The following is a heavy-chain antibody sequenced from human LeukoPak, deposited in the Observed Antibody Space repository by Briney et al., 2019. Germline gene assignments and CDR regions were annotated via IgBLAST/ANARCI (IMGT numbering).Heavy chain of an antibody. J-gene: IGHJ5*02. Sequence: GGSLRLSCAASGFTFRNYNMNWVRQAPGKGLEWVSSISESSSFIQYADSLKGRFAISRDNAKNSLHLQMNSLRAEDTAVYYCARQRGYCSSGVCRGWFDPWGQGTLVTVS. CDR2: ISESSSFI. CDR1: GFTFRNYN. V-gene: IGHV3-21*01. D-gene: IGHD2-8*01. CDR3: ARQRGYCSSGVCRGWFDP.